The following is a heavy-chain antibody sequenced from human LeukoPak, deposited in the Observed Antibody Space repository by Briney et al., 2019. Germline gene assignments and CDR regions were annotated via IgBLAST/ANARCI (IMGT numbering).Heavy chain of an antibody. D-gene: IGHD3-22*01. V-gene: IGHV1-58*02. CDR3: AAVSYYDSSGYYN. Sequence: SVKVSCKASGFTFTSSAMQWVRQARGQHLESIGWIVVGSGNTNYAQKFQERVTITRDMSTSTAYMELSSLRSEDTAVYYCAAVSYYDSSGYYNWGQGTLVTVSS. J-gene: IGHJ4*02. CDR2: IVVGSGNT. CDR1: GFTFTSSA.